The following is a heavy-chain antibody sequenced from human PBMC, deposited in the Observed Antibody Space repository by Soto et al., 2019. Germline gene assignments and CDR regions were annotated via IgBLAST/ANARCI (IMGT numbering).Heavy chain of an antibody. J-gene: IGHJ6*02. CDR3: ARGSDILTGYPRPYYYYGMDV. CDR2: ISSSSSYI. CDR1: GFTFSSYS. V-gene: IGHV3-21*01. D-gene: IGHD3-9*01. Sequence: GGSLRLSCAASGFTFSSYSMNWVRQAPGKGLEWVSSISSSSSYIYYADSVKGRFTISRDNAKNSLYLQMNSPRAEDTAVYYCARGSDILTGYPRPYYYYGMDVWGQGTTVTVSS.